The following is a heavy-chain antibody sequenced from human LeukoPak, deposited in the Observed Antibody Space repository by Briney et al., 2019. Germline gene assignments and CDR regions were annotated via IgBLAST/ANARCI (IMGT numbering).Heavy chain of an antibody. CDR1: GYSISSGYY. J-gene: IGHJ4*02. V-gene: IGHV4-38-2*01. D-gene: IGHD5-18*01. CDR3: ARARYNYGDSDY. CDR2: IYHNGNT. Sequence: PSETLSLTCAVSGYSISSGYYWGWIRPPAGKGLEWIGTIYHNGNTYYNPSLNSRATISVDTSRNQFSLELSSVTAADTAVFYCARARYNYGDSDYWGQGTLVTVSS.